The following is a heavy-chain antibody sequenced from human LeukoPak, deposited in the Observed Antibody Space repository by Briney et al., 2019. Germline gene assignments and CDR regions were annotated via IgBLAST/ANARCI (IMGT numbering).Heavy chain of an antibody. CDR3: GRGPTYLQD. CDR2: TYYRSKWYK. Sequence: SQTLSLTCAISGDSVSSISATWNWIRQSPSRGLEWLGRTYYRSKWYKYYAVSVKGRITINPDTSKNQFSLQLNSVTPDDTAVYYRGRGPTYLQDWGQGTLVTVSS. D-gene: IGHD3-10*01. J-gene: IGHJ1*01. V-gene: IGHV6-1*01. CDR1: GDSVSSISAT.